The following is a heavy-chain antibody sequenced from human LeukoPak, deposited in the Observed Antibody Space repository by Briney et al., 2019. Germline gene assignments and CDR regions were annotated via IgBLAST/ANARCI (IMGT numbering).Heavy chain of an antibody. D-gene: IGHD3-10*01. J-gene: IGHJ4*02. V-gene: IGHV4-31*03. CDR2: IHHSGRS. Sequence: SQTLSLTCTVSADSLSSGGHYWAWIRQFPGKGLESIGFIHHSGRSRHNPSLKDRVAISVDASRKQFALKLSSVTAADTAMYYCARGGNRFGGFYFDYWGQGIQVIVSS. CDR1: ADSLSSGGHY. CDR3: ARGGNRFGGFYFDY.